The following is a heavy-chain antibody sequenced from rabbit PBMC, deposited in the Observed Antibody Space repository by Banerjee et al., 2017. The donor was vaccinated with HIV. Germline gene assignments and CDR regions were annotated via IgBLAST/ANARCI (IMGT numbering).Heavy chain of an antibody. CDR2: INTASSSST. CDR3: ARSISYNMNL. D-gene: IGHD8-1*01. Sequence: QSLEESGGDLVKPEGSLTLTCTASGFSFSSSYYMCWVRQAPGKGLEWIGCINTASSSSTYYASWAKGRFTISKTSSTTVTLQMTSLTAADTATYFCARSISYNMNLWGQGTLVTVS. J-gene: IGHJ4*01. V-gene: IGHV1S40*01. CDR1: GFSFSSSYY.